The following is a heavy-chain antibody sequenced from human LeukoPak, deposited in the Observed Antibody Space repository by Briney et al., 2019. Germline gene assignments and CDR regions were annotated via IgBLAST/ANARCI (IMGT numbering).Heavy chain of an antibody. D-gene: IGHD3-22*01. CDR3: ASTRSNYYDSSGYLIDY. Sequence: SETLSLTCTVSGGSISSYYWSWIRQAPGKGLEWIGDIYYSGSTNYNPSLKSRVTISVDTSKNQFSLKLSSVTAADTAVYYCASTRSNYYDSSGYLIDYWGQGTLVTASS. CDR1: GGSISSYY. J-gene: IGHJ4*02. V-gene: IGHV4-59*08. CDR2: IYYSGST.